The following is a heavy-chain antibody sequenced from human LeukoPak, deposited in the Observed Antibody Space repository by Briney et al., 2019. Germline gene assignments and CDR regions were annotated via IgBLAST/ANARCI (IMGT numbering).Heavy chain of an antibody. D-gene: IGHD3-22*01. Sequence: SETLSLTCTVSGGSVSSYYWNWIRQPPGKGLEWIGYICYSGSTNYNPSLKSRVTISVDTSKNQFSLKLSSVTAADTAVYYCARDPSRYYLYYMDVWGKGTTVTISS. J-gene: IGHJ6*03. V-gene: IGHV4-59*02. CDR2: ICYSGST. CDR3: ARDPSRYYLYYMDV. CDR1: GGSVSSYY.